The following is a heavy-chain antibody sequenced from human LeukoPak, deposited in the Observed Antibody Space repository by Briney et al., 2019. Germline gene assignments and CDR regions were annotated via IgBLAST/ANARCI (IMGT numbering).Heavy chain of an antibody. CDR3: ARDISVAAADYYFDY. V-gene: IGHV3-23*01. J-gene: IGHJ4*02. Sequence: GGSLRLSCAASGFFFSSYAMSWVRQAPGKGLEWVSVISGSGISTYYADSVKGRFTISRDNSKNTLYLQMNSLRTEDSAVYYCARDISVAAADYYFDYWGQGTLVTVSS. CDR1: GFFFSSYA. CDR2: ISGSGIST. D-gene: IGHD6-13*01.